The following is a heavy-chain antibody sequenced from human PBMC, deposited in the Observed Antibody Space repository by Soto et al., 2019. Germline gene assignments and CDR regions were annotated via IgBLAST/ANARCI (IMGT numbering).Heavy chain of an antibody. CDR2: ISYDGKNK. D-gene: IGHD3-10*02. V-gene: IGHV3-30*18. Sequence: QVELVESGGGVVQPGRSLRLSCAASGIIFNRFGMHWVRQAPGKGLEWVSTISYDGKNKYYADSVKGRFTISRDNSQNILYLQMNSLRLEDTALYYCAKAIDISVRGVPPSDYWGQGTLVTVSS. CDR1: GIIFNRFG. J-gene: IGHJ4*02. CDR3: AKAIDISVRGVPPSDY.